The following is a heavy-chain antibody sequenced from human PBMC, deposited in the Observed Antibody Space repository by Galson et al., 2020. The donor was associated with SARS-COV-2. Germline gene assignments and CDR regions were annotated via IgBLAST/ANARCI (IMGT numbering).Heavy chain of an antibody. CDR1: GYSISSGYY. Sequence: SETLSLTCTVSGYSISSGYYWGWIRQPPGKGLEWIGSIYHSGSTYYNPSLKSRVTISVDTSKNQFSLKLSSVTAADTAVYYCASGYSYGGLPYPFDYWGQGTLVTVSS. J-gene: IGHJ4*02. D-gene: IGHD5-18*01. CDR2: IYHSGST. V-gene: IGHV4-38-2*02. CDR3: ASGYSYGGLPYPFDY.